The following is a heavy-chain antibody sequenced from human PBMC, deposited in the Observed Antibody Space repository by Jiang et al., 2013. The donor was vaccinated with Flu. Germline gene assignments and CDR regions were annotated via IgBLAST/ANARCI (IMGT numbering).Heavy chain of an antibody. V-gene: IGHV4-61*02. Sequence: QTLSLTCTVSGGSISSGSYYWSWIRQPAGKGLEWIGRIYTSGSTNYNPSLKSRVTISVDTSKNQFSLKLSSVTAADTAVYYCAREVAEYYDFWSGYYCGPCDYWGQGTLVTVSS. J-gene: IGHJ4*02. D-gene: IGHD3-3*01. CDR1: GGSISSGSYY. CDR3: AREVAEYYDFWSGYYCGPCDY. CDR2: IYTSGST.